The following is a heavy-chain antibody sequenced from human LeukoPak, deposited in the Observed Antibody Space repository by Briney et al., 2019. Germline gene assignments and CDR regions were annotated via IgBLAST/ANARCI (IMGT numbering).Heavy chain of an antibody. Sequence: GGSLRLSCAASGFTFSSHEMNWVRQAAGKGLEWVSYISSSGSTIYYADSVKGRFTISRDNAKNSLYLQMNSLRAEDTAVYYCAKDSGSGWYTPFDYWGQGTLVTVSS. CDR2: ISSSGSTI. V-gene: IGHV3-48*03. CDR1: GFTFSSHE. J-gene: IGHJ4*02. D-gene: IGHD6-19*01. CDR3: AKDSGSGWYTPFDY.